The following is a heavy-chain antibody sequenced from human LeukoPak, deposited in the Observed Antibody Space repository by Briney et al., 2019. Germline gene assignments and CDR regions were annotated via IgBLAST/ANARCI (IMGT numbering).Heavy chain of an antibody. Sequence: GGSLRLSCAASGFTFSDYYMSWIRQAPGKGLEWVSYISSSGSTIYYADSVKGRFTISRDNAKNSMYLQMNSLRAEDTAVYYCARDHGVYYYDISTTGFWGQGTRVTVST. D-gene: IGHD3-22*01. V-gene: IGHV3-11*04. CDR3: ARDHGVYYYDISTTGF. J-gene: IGHJ4*02. CDR2: ISSSGSTI. CDR1: GFTFSDYY.